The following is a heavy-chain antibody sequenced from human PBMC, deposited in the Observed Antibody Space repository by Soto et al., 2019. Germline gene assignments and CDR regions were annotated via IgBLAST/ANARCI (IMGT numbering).Heavy chain of an antibody. CDR1: GFTFSSYG. CDR2: ISYDGSNK. J-gene: IGHJ6*02. V-gene: IGHV3-30*03. Sequence: GGSLRLSCAASGFTFSSYGMHWVRQAPGKGLEWVAVISYDGSNKYYADSVKGRFTISRDNSKNTLYLQMNSLRAEDTAVYYCATTEYSSSSPGYYYGMDVWGQGTTVTVSS. CDR3: ATTEYSSSSPGYYYGMDV. D-gene: IGHD6-6*01.